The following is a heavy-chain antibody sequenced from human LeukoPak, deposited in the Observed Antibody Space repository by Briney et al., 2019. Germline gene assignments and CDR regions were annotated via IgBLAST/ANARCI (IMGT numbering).Heavy chain of an antibody. V-gene: IGHV1-18*01. D-gene: IGHD3-22*01. CDR3: TRDLGTRSGNIFFDD. Sequence: ASVKVSCKASGYTFTDFGISWVRQAPGQGLEWMGWISAYNGDIIYAQTLQGRFTMTTDTSTSTAYMEVRSLRSDDTAVYYCTRDLGTRSGNIFFDDRGQGTLVTVSS. CDR1: GYTFTDFG. J-gene: IGHJ4*02. CDR2: ISAYNGDI.